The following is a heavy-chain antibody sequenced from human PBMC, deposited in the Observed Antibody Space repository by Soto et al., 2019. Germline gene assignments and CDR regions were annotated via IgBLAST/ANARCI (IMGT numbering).Heavy chain of an antibody. V-gene: IGHV1-18*01. CDR3: ARGDCSSTSCYWGANWFDP. CDR2: ISAYNGNT. Sequence: ASVKVSCKASGYTFTSYGIIWVRQAPGQGLEWMGWISAYNGNTNYAQKLQGRVTMTTDTSTSTAYIELRSLRSDDTAVYYCARGDCSSTSCYWGANWFDPWGQGTLVTVSS. J-gene: IGHJ5*02. CDR1: GYTFTSYG. D-gene: IGHD2-2*01.